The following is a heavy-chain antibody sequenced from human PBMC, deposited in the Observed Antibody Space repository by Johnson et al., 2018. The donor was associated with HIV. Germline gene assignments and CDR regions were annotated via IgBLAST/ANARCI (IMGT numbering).Heavy chain of an antibody. CDR1: GFTFDDHG. Sequence: MQLVESGGGVERPGGSLRLSCAGSGFTFDDHGLSWVRQVPGKGLEWVSGINWSGGTTGYADSVKGRFTISRDNTKNSLYLQMNSLRAEDTAVYYCARVGSSGFFSAFDIWGQGTMVTVSS. J-gene: IGHJ3*02. V-gene: IGHV3-20*04. CDR2: INWSGGTT. D-gene: IGHD6-19*01. CDR3: ARVGSSGFFSAFDI.